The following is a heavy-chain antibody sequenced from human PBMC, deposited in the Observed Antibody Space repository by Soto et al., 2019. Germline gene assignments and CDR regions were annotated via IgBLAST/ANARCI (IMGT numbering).Heavy chain of an antibody. CDR3: ARDYGDWGYYYYGMDV. Sequence: ASETLSLTCTVSGGSISSSSYYWGWIRQPPGKGLEWNGSIYYSGSTYYNPSLKSRVTISVDTSKNQFSLKLSSVTAADTAVYYCARDYGDWGYYYYGMDVWGQGTTVTVSS. J-gene: IGHJ6*02. CDR1: GGSISSSSYY. V-gene: IGHV4-39*01. D-gene: IGHD4-17*01. CDR2: IYYSGST.